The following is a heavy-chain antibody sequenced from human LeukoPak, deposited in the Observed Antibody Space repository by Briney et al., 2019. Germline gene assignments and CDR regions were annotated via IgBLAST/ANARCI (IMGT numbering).Heavy chain of an antibody. J-gene: IGHJ4*02. Sequence: SETLSLTCTVSGASVSSSSYYWGWIRQPPGKGLEWIGSIYYSGSTYYNPSLKSRVTISVDTSKNQFSLNLSSVTAADTAVYYCAAPIVASARFDYWGQGTLVTVSS. D-gene: IGHD2-15*01. CDR1: GASVSSSSYY. CDR2: IYYSGST. CDR3: AAPIVASARFDY. V-gene: IGHV4-39*01.